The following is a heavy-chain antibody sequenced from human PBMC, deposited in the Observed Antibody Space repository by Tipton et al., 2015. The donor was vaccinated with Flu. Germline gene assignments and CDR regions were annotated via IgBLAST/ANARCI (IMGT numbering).Heavy chain of an antibody. CDR3: ARDRVVGAAAGYYYSYYGMDV. V-gene: IGHV3-23*01. J-gene: IGHJ6*02. CDR2: ISGTGGTT. CDR1: GFTFSSYA. Sequence: SLRLSCGASGFTFSSYAMTWVRQVPGKGLEWVSVISGTGGTTFYADSVKGRFTISRDNSETTLYLEMNSLRVEDTAVYYCARDRVVGAAAGYYYSYYGMDVWGQGTPATVSS. D-gene: IGHD2-15*01.